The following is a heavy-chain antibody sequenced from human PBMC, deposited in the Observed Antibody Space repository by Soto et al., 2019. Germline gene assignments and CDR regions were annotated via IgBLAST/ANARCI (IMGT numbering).Heavy chain of an antibody. CDR3: TTERDYYDSSGFYYFDY. Sequence: VGSLRLSCAASGFTFSNAWMSWVRQAPGKGLEWVGRIKSKTDGGTTDYAAPVKGRFTISRDDSKNTLYLQMNSLKTEDTAVYYCTTERDYYDSSGFYYFDYCGQGTLVTVSS. CDR2: IKSKTDGGTT. V-gene: IGHV3-15*01. CDR1: GFTFSNAW. D-gene: IGHD3-22*01. J-gene: IGHJ4*02.